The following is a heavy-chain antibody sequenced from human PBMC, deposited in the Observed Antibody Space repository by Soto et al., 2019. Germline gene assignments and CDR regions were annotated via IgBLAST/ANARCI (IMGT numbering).Heavy chain of an antibody. V-gene: IGHV1-69*13. J-gene: IGHJ4*02. CDR2: IIPIFGTA. CDR3: ARESSDSGSYYAY. D-gene: IGHD1-26*01. Sequence: SVKVSCKASGGXFSSYAISWVRQTPGQGLEWMGGIIPIFGTANYAQKFQGRVTITADESTSTAYMELSSLRSEDTAVYYCARESSDSGSYYAYWGQGTLVTVSS. CDR1: GGXFSSYA.